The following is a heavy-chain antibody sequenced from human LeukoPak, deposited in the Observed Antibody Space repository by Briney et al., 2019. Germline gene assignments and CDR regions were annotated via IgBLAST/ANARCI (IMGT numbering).Heavy chain of an antibody. CDR2: TYQRSKWYN. V-gene: IGHV6-1*01. D-gene: IGHD6-19*01. Sequence: SQTLSLTCAISGDSVSINSAAWNWIRQSPSRGLEWLGRTYQRSKWYNDYAVSVNSRITINPDISKNQFSLQLNSVTPEDTAVYYCARSPSPYSSGWYFDYWGQGTLLTVSS. CDR1: GDSVSINSAA. CDR3: ARSPSPYSSGWYFDY. J-gene: IGHJ4*02.